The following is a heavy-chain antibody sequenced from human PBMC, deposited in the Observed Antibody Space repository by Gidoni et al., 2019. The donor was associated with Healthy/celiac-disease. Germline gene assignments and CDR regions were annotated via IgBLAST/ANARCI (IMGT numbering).Heavy chain of an antibody. CDR3: ARGPSSWGFIWYFDL. D-gene: IGHD6-13*01. V-gene: IGHV4-34*01. J-gene: IGHJ2*01. Sequence: QVQLQQWGAGLLKPSETLSLTCAVYGGSFSGYYWSWIRQPPGKGLEWIGEINHSGSTNYNPSLKSRVTISVDTSKNQFSLKLSSVTAADTAVYYCARGPSSWGFIWYFDLWGRGTLVTVSS. CDR1: GGSFSGYY. CDR2: INHSGST.